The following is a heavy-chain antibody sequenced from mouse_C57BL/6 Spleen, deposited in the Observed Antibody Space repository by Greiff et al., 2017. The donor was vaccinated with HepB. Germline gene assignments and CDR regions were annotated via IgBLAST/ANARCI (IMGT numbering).Heavy chain of an antibody. CDR2: ISYDGSN. V-gene: IGHV3-6*01. D-gene: IGHD1-1*01. J-gene: IGHJ3*01. CDR3: ARDLNLLLLFAY. Sequence: VQLKESGPGLVKPSQSLSLTCSVTGYSITSGYYWNWIRQFPGNKLEWMGYISYDGSNNYNPSLKNRISITRDTSKNQFFLKLNSVTTEDTATYYCARDLNLLLLFAYWGQGTLVTVSA. CDR1: GYSITSGYY.